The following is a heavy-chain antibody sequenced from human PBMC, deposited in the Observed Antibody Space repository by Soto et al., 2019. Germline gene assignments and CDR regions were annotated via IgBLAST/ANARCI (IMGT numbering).Heavy chain of an antibody. CDR2: IWYDGSNQ. V-gene: IGHV3-33*01. D-gene: IGHD3-10*01. Sequence: QVQLVESGGGVVQPGRSLRLTCVASGFTFXSYGMHWVRQAPGKGLEWVAVIWYDGSNQYYLDSVQGRFIVSRDNSKNTLYLQMNNLRAEDTAXYYXAXDRVRVFDIWGQGTMVTVSS. CDR3: AXDRVRVFDI. CDR1: GFTFXSYG. J-gene: IGHJ3*02.